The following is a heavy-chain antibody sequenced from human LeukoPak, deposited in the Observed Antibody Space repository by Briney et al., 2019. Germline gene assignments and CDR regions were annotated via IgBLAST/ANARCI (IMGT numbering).Heavy chain of an antibody. J-gene: IGHJ4*02. CDR1: GGSINIYY. CDR3: AKDTYTWNFFDY. D-gene: IGHD1-20*01. Sequence: SETLSLTCTVSGGSINIYYWSWIRQPAGKGLEWIGRIYTSGSTHYNPSLKSRVTMSVDTSKNQFSLKLSSVTAADTAVYYCAKDTYTWNFFDYWGQGMLVTVSS. CDR2: IYTSGST. V-gene: IGHV4-4*07.